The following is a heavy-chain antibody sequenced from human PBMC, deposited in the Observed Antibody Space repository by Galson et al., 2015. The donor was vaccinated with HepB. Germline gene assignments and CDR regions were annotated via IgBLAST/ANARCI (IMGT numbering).Heavy chain of an antibody. CDR3: ANEIRPNDY. Sequence: SLRLSCAVSGFTFSYYAMSWVRQAPGKGLEWVSSIDISGDKTLYADSVKGRFTISRDNSRNTLYLQMHSLSAEDTAMYFCANEIRPNDYWGQGTLVTVSS. D-gene: IGHD4-17*01. CDR2: IDISGDKT. V-gene: IGHV3-23*05. J-gene: IGHJ4*02. CDR1: GFTFSYYA.